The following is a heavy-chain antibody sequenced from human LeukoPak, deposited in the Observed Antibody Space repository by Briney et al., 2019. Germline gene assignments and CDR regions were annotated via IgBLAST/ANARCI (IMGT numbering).Heavy chain of an antibody. CDR2: INPSGGST. Sequence: ASVKVSCKASGYTFTSYYMHWVRQAPGQGLEWMGIINPSGGSTSYAQKFQGRVTMTRDMSTSTVYMELSSLRSDDTAFYYCARIRYCGGISCYYIDYWGQGTLVTVSA. D-gene: IGHD2-2*01. CDR1: GYTFTSYY. J-gene: IGHJ4*02. CDR3: ARIRYCGGISCYYIDY. V-gene: IGHV1-46*01.